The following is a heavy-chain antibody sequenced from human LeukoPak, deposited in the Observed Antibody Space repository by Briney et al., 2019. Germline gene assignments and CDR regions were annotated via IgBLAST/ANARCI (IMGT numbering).Heavy chain of an antibody. J-gene: IGHJ4*02. CDR1: GFTFGTYP. V-gene: IGHV3-23*01. CDR2: ISSSGGST. CDR3: AKRGEPKAFDY. D-gene: IGHD3-16*01. Sequence: PGGSLTLSCAASGFTFGTYPMSWVRQAPGKGLEWVSAISSSGGSTYYADSVKGRFTISRGNSKNTLYLQMNSLRAEDTAVYYCAKRGEPKAFDYWGQGTLVTVSS.